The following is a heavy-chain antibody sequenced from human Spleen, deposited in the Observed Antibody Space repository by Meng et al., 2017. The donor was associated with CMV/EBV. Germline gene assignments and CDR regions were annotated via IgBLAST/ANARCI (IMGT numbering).Heavy chain of an antibody. Sequence: GESLKISCAASGFTFITDSMNWVRQAPGKGLEWVSSISSSTNYMYYADSVVGRFTISRDNAKNALYLQMNSLRAEDTAVDYCARVVPWYFDLWGRGTLVTVSS. V-gene: IGHV3-21*01. J-gene: IGHJ2*01. CDR1: GFTFITDS. D-gene: IGHD2-2*01. CDR2: ISSSTNYM. CDR3: ARVVPWYFDL.